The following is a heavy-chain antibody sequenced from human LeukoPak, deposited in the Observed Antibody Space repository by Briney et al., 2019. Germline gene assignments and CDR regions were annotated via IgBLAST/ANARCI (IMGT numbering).Heavy chain of an antibody. V-gene: IGHV4-59*11. D-gene: IGHD6-19*01. CDR1: GGSISSHY. Sequence: PSGTLSLTCTVSGGSISSHYWSWIRQPPGKGLEWIGYIYYSGSTNYNPSLKSRVTISVDTSKNQFSLKLSSVTAADTAVYYCARVSSGWTFDYWGQGTLVTVSS. J-gene: IGHJ4*02. CDR3: ARVSSGWTFDY. CDR2: IYYSGST.